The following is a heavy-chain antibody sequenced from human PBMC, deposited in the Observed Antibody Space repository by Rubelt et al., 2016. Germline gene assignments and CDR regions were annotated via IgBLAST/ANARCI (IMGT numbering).Heavy chain of an antibody. CDR3: AREQQLVGGWFDP. CDR2: IIPIFGTA. CDR1: GYTFTSYG. J-gene: IGHJ5*02. Sequence: QVQLVQSGAEVKKPGASVKVSCKASGYTFTSYGISWVRQAPGQGLEWMGGIIPIFGTANYAQKCQRRVTITADESTSTAYMELSSLRSEDTAVYYCAREQQLVGGWFDPWGQGTLVTVSS. V-gene: IGHV1-69*13. D-gene: IGHD6-13*01.